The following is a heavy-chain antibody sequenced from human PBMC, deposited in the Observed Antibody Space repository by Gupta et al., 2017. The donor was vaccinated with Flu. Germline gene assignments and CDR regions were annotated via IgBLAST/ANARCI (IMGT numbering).Heavy chain of an antibody. CDR3: ARDGDYDYSNYNNYYYYYMDV. J-gene: IGHJ6*03. V-gene: IGHV3-21*01. CDR2: ISSSSSYI. D-gene: IGHD4-4*01. Sequence: EWVSSISSSSSYIYYADSVKGRFTISRDNAKNSLYLQMNSLRAEDTAVYYCARDGDYDYSNYNNYYYYYMDVWGKGTTVTVSS.